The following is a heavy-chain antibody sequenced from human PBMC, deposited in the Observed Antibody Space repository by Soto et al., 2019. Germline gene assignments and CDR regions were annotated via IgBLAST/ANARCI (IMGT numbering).Heavy chain of an antibody. CDR1: GGSISSSNW. CDR3: TRTYCSGGSCYWVDY. J-gene: IGHJ4*02. V-gene: IGHV4-4*02. D-gene: IGHD2-15*01. CDR2: VYHSGST. Sequence: SETLSLTCAVSGGSISSSNWWCWVRQPPGKGLEWIGEVYHSGSTNYNPSLKSRVTISVDKSKNQFSLKLTSVTDADTAVYYCTRTYCSGGSCYWVDYWGQGTLVTVSS.